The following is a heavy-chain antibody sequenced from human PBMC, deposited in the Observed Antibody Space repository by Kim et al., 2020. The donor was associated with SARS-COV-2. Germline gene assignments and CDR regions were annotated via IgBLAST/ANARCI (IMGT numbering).Heavy chain of an antibody. CDR2: IYPGDSDT. CDR3: ARQGSYYDSSEGAFDI. V-gene: IGHV5-51*01. Sequence: GESLKISCKGSGYSFTSYWIGWVRQMPGKGLEWMGIIYPGDSDTRYSPSFQGQVTISADKSISTAYLQWSSLKASDTAMYYCARQGSYYDSSEGAFDIWGQGTMVTVSS. CDR1: GYSFTSYW. D-gene: IGHD3-22*01. J-gene: IGHJ3*02.